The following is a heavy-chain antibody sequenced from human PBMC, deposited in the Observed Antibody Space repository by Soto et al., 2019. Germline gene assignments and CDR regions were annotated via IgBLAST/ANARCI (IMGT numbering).Heavy chain of an antibody. CDR3: ARAEMATIPPDY. V-gene: IGHV1-18*01. CDR1: GYTFTSYG. D-gene: IGHD5-12*01. J-gene: IGHJ4*02. Sequence: ASVKVSCKASGYTFTSYGISWVRQAPGQGLEWMGWISAYNGNTNYAQKLQGRVTMTTDTSTSTAYMELRSLRSGDTAVYYCARAEMATIPPDYWGQGTLVTVSS. CDR2: ISAYNGNT.